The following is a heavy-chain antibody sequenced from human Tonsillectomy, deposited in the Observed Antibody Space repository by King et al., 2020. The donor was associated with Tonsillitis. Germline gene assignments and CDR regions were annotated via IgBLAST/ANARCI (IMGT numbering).Heavy chain of an antibody. D-gene: IGHD6-13*01. CDR1: GFTFSASA. Sequence: QLVQSGGGLVQPGGSLNLSCAASGFTFSASAMHWVRQASGKGLEWVGRIRSRANNYATAYAASVRGRFTISRDDSKNTAYLQMNSLKTEDTAMYYCTRPYTSSWYWGGQGTLVTVSS. J-gene: IGHJ4*02. CDR2: IRSRANNYAT. CDR3: TRPYTSSWYW. V-gene: IGHV3-73*01.